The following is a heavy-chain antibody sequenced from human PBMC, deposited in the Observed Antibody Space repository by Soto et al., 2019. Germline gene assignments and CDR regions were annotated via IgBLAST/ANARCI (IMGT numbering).Heavy chain of an antibody. CDR3: ATDSYYDSSGYHNHFDY. J-gene: IGHJ4*02. CDR2: FDPEDGET. CDR1: GYTLTELS. Sequence: WASVKVSCKVSGYTLTELSMHWVRQAPGKGLEWMGGFDPEDGETIYAQKFQGRVTMTEDTSTDTAYMELSSLRSEDTAVYYCATDSYYDSSGYHNHFDYWGQGTLVTVSS. D-gene: IGHD3-22*01. V-gene: IGHV1-24*01.